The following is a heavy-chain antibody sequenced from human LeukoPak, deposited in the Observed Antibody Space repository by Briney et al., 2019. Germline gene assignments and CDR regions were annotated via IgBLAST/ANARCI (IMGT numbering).Heavy chain of an antibody. J-gene: IGHJ4*02. V-gene: IGHV4-34*01. CDR2: INHSGST. D-gene: IGHD4-17*01. Sequence: SETLSLTCAVYGGSFSAYYWSWIRQPPGKGLEWIGEINHSGSTNYNPSLKSRVAISVDTSRNQFSLRLSSVTAADTAVYYCAREAFYGDYGFDYWGQGTLVTVSS. CDR1: GGSFSAYY. CDR3: AREAFYGDYGFDY.